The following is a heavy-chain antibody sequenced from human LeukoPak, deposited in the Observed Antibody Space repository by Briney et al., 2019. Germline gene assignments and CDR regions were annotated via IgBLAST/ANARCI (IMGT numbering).Heavy chain of an antibody. Sequence: GGSLRLSCVGSGFILRSYAMSWVRQAPGKGLQWVSSLGISGDYAWYAGSVKGRFTISRDSSKNTLYLQMNSLGAEDTAVYYCARGGGGNSDFLTPYTGASLGFDYWGQGARVTVSS. CDR1: GFILRSYA. CDR2: LGISGDYA. D-gene: IGHD3-9*01. CDR3: ARGGGGNSDFLTPYTGASLGFDY. J-gene: IGHJ4*02. V-gene: IGHV3-23*01.